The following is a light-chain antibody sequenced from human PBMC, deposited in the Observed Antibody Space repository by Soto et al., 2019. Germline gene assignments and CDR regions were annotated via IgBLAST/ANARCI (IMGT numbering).Light chain of an antibody. Sequence: QSVLTQPPSVSGAPGQRVTISCTGSSSNIGAGYDVHWYQQLPGTAPKLLIYGNSNRPSGVPDRFSGSKSGASASLAITGLQAEDEADYCRQSYDSSLSGPYVFGTGNQVTVL. CDR1: SSNIGAGYD. CDR3: QSYDSSLSGPYV. CDR2: GNS. V-gene: IGLV1-40*01. J-gene: IGLJ1*01.